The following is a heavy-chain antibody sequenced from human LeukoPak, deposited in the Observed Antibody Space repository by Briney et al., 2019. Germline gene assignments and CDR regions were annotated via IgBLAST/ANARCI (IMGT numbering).Heavy chain of an antibody. CDR2: IYYSGST. CDR1: GGSISSYY. J-gene: IGHJ5*02. Sequence: SETLSLTCTVSGGSISSYYWSWIRQPPGKGLEWIGYIYYSGSTNYNPSLKSRVTISVDTSKNQFSLKLSSVTAADTAVYYCAREGGSEMGFDPWGQGTLVTVSS. D-gene: IGHD2-8*01. V-gene: IGHV4-59*01. CDR3: AREGGSEMGFDP.